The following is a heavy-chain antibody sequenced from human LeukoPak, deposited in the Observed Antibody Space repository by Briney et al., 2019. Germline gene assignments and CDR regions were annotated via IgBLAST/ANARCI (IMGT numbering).Heavy chain of an antibody. J-gene: IGHJ4*02. V-gene: IGHV1-2*02. CDR2: INPNSGGT. CDR3: ARGRLGSSSWYLFDY. CDR1: GYTFTGYY. D-gene: IGHD6-13*01. Sequence: ASVKVSCKASGYTFTGYYMHWVRQAPGQGLEWMGWINPNSGGTNYAQKFQGRVTRTRDTCISTAYMELSRLRSDDTAVYYCARGRLGSSSWYLFDYWGQGTLVTVSS.